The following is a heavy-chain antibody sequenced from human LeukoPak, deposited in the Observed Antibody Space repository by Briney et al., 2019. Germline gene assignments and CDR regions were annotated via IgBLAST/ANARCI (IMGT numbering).Heavy chain of an antibody. V-gene: IGHV3-9*01. D-gene: IGHD6-19*01. J-gene: IGHJ6*02. CDR3: AKDRAYQWHTYYGMDV. CDR1: GFTFGDYA. Sequence: GGSLRLSCVAAGFTFGDYAMFWVRQTPGKGLEWVSGVTWNSGRIDYADSVKGRFTISRDNAKNSLYLQMNSLRPEDTGLYYCAKDRAYQWHTYYGMDVWGQGTTVTVS. CDR2: VTWNSGRI.